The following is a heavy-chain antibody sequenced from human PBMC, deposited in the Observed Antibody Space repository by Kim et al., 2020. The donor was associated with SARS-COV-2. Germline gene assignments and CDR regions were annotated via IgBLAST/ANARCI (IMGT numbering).Heavy chain of an antibody. V-gene: IGHV5-10-1*01. D-gene: IGHD3-9*01. CDR3: ARSNVLRYFNWFDP. Sequence: PSFQGHVTISADKSISTAYLQWSSLKASDTAMYYCARSNVLRYFNWFDPWGQGTLVTVSS. J-gene: IGHJ5*02.